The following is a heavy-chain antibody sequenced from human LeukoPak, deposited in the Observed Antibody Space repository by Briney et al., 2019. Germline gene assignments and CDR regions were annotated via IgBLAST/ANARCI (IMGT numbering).Heavy chain of an antibody. CDR1: GGSISGYY. CDR3: ARFGVDYDMGV. D-gene: IGHD3-16*01. J-gene: IGHJ6*02. CDR2: IHYSGKA. Sequence: SETLSLTCTVSGGSISGYYWTWTRQPPGKGQEWIGQIHYSGKADYNPSLRSRITISVDTSKNQMFLKLSSLTAADTAVYYCARFGVDYDMGVWGQGTTVTVSS. V-gene: IGHV4-59*01.